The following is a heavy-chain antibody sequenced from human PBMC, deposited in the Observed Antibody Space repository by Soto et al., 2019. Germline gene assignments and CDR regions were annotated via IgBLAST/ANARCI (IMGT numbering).Heavy chain of an antibody. Sequence: PGGSLRLSCGASGFTFRSYAMHWVRQAPGKGLEWVAVIYDGSNKYYADSVKGRFTISRDNSKNTLYLQMNSLRAEDTAVYYCGKTIWDSSGYSRFGYWGQGTLVTVSS. CDR2: IYDGSNK. CDR1: GFTFRSYA. J-gene: IGHJ4*02. CDR3: GKTIWDSSGYSRFGY. D-gene: IGHD3-22*01. V-gene: IGHV3-30*18.